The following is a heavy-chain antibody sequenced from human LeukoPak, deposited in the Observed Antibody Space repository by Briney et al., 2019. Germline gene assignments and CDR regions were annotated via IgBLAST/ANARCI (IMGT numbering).Heavy chain of an antibody. CDR2: IYHSGST. D-gene: IGHD6-19*01. CDR3: ARQPTEEGYSSGWYDGY. Sequence: PSGTLSLTCAVSGGSISSSNWWSWVRQPPGKGLEWIGEIYHSGSTNYNPSLKSRVTISVDKSKNQFSLKLSSVTAADTAVYYCARQPTEEGYSSGWYDGYWGQGTLVTVSS. J-gene: IGHJ4*02. CDR1: GGSISSSNW. V-gene: IGHV4-4*02.